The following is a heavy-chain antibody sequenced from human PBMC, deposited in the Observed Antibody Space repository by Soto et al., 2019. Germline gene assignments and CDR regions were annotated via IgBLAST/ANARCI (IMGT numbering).Heavy chain of an antibody. V-gene: IGHV1-69*13. CDR3: ARDRFLVLGYGDYVPVCYFDY. Sequence: GASVKVSCKASGGTFSSYTISWVRQAPGQGLEWMGGIIPIFGTANYAQKFQGRVTITADESTSTAYMELSSLRSEDTAVYYCARDRFLVLGYGDYVPVCYFDYWGQGTLVTVSS. CDR2: IIPIFGTA. J-gene: IGHJ4*02. D-gene: IGHD4-17*01. CDR1: GGTFSSYT.